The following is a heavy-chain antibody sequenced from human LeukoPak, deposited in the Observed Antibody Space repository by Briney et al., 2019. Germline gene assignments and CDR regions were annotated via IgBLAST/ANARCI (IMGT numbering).Heavy chain of an antibody. Sequence: GASVKVSCKASGGTFNSYTISWVRQAPGQGLEWMGRIIPILGIANYAQKFQGRVTITADKSTSTAYMELSSLRSEDTAVYYCAREDSRFTMISDYYYGMDVWGQGTTVTVSS. D-gene: IGHD3-22*01. CDR1: GGTFNSYT. V-gene: IGHV1-69*04. CDR2: IIPILGIA. CDR3: AREDSRFTMISDYYYGMDV. J-gene: IGHJ6*02.